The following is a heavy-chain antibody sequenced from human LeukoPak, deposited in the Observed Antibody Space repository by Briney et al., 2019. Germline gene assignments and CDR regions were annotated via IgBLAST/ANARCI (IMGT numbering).Heavy chain of an antibody. V-gene: IGHV4-39*07. D-gene: IGHD2-15*01. CDR3: ASIYCSGGSCSEPGGFDY. CDR2: IYYSGST. J-gene: IGHJ4*02. CDR1: GGSISSSSYY. Sequence: SETLSLTCTVSGGSISSSSYYWGWIRQPPGKGLEWIGSIYYSGSTYYNPSLKSRVTISVDTSKNQFSLKLSSVTAADTAVYYCASIYCSGGSCSEPGGFDYWGQGTLVTVSS.